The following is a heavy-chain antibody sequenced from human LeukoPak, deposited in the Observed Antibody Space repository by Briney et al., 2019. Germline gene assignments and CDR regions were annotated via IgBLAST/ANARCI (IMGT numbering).Heavy chain of an antibody. V-gene: IGHV4-30-4*01. J-gene: IGHJ4*02. D-gene: IGHD4-17*01. CDR3: AREPYGDPIDY. CDR2: IYYNGST. Sequence: SQTLSLTCTVSGGSISSGDNSWTWIRQPPGKGLEWIGYIYYNGSTYYNPSLKSRVTISVDTSKTQFSLKLNSVTAADTAVYYCAREPYGDPIDYWGQGTLVTVSS. CDR1: GGSISSGDNS.